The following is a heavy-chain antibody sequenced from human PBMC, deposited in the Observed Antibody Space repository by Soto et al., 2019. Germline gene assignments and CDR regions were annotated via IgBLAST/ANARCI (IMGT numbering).Heavy chain of an antibody. CDR2: IIPILGIA. V-gene: IGHV1-69*02. CDR3: ARSYCSGGSRYSGRGYYYYMDV. Sequence: GASVKVSCKASGGTFGSYTISWVRQAPGQGLEWMGRIIPILGIANYAQKFQGRVTITADNSTSTAYMELSSLRSEDTAVYYCARSYCSGGSRYSGRGYYYYMDVWGKGTTVTVCS. J-gene: IGHJ6*03. D-gene: IGHD2-15*01. CDR1: GGTFGSYT.